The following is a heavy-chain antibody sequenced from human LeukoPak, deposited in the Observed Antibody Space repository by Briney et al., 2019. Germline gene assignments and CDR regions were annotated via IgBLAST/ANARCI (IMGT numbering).Heavy chain of an antibody. V-gene: IGHV3-7*01. CDR3: VRDLSLTSGSN. CDR1: GFIFSSYW. Sequence: GGSLRLSCAGSGFIFSSYWMSWVRQAPGKGLEWVANINKDGSEVNYVGSMKGRCTISRDNAKNSLYLQMNSLRAEDTAVYYCVRDLSLTSGSNWGQGTLVTVSS. CDR2: INKDGSEV. D-gene: IGHD1-26*01. J-gene: IGHJ4*02.